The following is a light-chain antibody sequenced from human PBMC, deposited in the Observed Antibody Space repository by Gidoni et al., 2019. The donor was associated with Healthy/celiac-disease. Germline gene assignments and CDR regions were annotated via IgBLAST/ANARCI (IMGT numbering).Light chain of an antibody. J-gene: IGLJ2*01. CDR2: EVS. V-gene: IGLV2-14*01. CDR3: SSYTSSSTLEDVV. Sequence: QSALPQPASVSGSPGQSITISCTGTSSDVGGYNYVSWYQQHPGNAPKLMIYEVSNRPSGVSNRFSGSKSGNTASLTISGLQAEDEADYYCSSYTSSSTLEDVVFGGGTKLTVL. CDR1: SSDVGGYNY.